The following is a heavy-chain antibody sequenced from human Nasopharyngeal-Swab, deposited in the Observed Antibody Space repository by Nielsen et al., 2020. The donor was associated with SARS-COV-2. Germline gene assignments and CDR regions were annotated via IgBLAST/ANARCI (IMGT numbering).Heavy chain of an antibody. CDR1: GFTFSSFW. Sequence: GGSLRLSCAATGFTFSSFWMNWVRQAPGMGLEWVDNIKQDGSEKYYVDSVKGRFTISRDNAKNSLYLQMNSLRAEDTAVYYCARDNSGGTSVGFDPWGQGTLVTVSS. CDR3: ARDNSGGTSVGFDP. J-gene: IGHJ5*02. D-gene: IGHD2-15*01. CDR2: IKQDGSEK. V-gene: IGHV3-7*01.